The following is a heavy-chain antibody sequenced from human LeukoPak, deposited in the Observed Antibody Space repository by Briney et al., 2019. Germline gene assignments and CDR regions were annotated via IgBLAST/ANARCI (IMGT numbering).Heavy chain of an antibody. Sequence: PGGSLRLSCAASGFTFSSYAMSWVRQAPRKGPEWVSAISGSGGSTYYADSVKGRFTISRDNSKNTLYLQMNSLRAEDTAVYYCARDRGAGYCSGGGCYSAVFDLWGQGTMVTVSS. D-gene: IGHD2-15*01. CDR1: GFTFSSYA. J-gene: IGHJ3*01. CDR2: ISGSGGST. CDR3: ARDRGAGYCSGGGCYSAVFDL. V-gene: IGHV3-23*01.